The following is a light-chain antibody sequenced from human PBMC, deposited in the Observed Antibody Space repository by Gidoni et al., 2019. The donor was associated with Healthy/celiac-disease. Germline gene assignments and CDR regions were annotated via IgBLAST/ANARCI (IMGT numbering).Light chain of an antibody. CDR1: QSISSY. Sequence: DIQMTQSPSSLSASVGDRVTIPCRASQSISSYLNWYQQKPGKAPKLLIYAASSLQSGVPSRFSGSGYGTDFTLTSSSLQPEDFATYYCQQSYSTPLTFGGGTKMEIK. V-gene: IGKV1-39*01. J-gene: IGKJ4*01. CDR2: AAS. CDR3: QQSYSTPLT.